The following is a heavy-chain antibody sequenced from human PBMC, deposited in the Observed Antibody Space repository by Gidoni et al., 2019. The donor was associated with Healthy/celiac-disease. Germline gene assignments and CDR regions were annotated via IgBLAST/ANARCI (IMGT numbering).Heavy chain of an antibody. V-gene: IGHV3-9*01. J-gene: IGHJ3*02. D-gene: IGHD3-10*01. Sequence: EVQLVESGGGLVQPGRSLRLSCAASGFPFDDYAMHWVRQAPGKGLEWVSGISWNSGSIGYADSVKGRFTISRDNAKNSLYLQMNSLRAEDTALYYCAKDYYYYGSGSYFDAFDIWGQGTMVTVSS. CDR2: ISWNSGSI. CDR1: GFPFDDYA. CDR3: AKDYYYYGSGSYFDAFDI.